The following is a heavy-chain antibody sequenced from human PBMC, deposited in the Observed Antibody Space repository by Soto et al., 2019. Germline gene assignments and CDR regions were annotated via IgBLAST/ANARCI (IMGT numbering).Heavy chain of an antibody. D-gene: IGHD2-2*02. CDR1: GLTFRDPY. J-gene: IGHJ4*02. V-gene: IGHV3-72*01. CDR2: IRNRGQSHIA. Sequence: GGSLNLSRAASGLTFRDPYMDGVRQAPGKGLEWVGRIRNRGQSHIADYAASVKGRFTMSRDDSENSLHLQMNSLKTEDTAVYYCARDTYTALDYWGQGTLVTVSS. CDR3: ARDTYTALDY.